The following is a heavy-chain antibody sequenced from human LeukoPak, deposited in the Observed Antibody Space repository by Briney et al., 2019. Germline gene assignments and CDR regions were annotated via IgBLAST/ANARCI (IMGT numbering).Heavy chain of an antibody. V-gene: IGHV3-30*04. CDR1: GFTFSSYA. CDR2: ISYDGSNK. D-gene: IGHD2-2*01. J-gene: IGHJ6*02. Sequence: GGSLRLSCAASGFTFSSYAMHWVRQAPGKGLEWVAVISYDGSNKYYADSVKGRFTISRDNSKNTLYLQMNSLRAEDTAVYYCAREKVVVVPAAMAYYYYYGMDVWGQGTTVTVSS. CDR3: AREKVVVVPAAMAYYYYYGMDV.